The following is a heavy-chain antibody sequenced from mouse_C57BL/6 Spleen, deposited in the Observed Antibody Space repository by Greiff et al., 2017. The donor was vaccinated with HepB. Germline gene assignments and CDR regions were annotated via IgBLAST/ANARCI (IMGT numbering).Heavy chain of an antibody. V-gene: IGHV1-18*01. J-gene: IGHJ3*01. Sequence: EVQLQQSGPELVKPGASVKIPCTASGYTFTDYNMDWVKQSHGKSLEWIGDINPNNGGTIYNQKFKGKATLTVDKSSSTAYMELRRLTSEDTAVYYCARRYYGNWAYWGQGTLVTVSA. CDR1: GYTFTDYN. D-gene: IGHD2-1*01. CDR2: INPNNGGT. CDR3: ARRYYGNWAY.